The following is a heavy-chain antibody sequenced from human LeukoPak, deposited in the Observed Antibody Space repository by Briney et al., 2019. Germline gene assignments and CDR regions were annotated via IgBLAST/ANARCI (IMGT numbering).Heavy chain of an antibody. CDR1: GYIFTSYW. D-gene: IGHD3-16*01. Sequence: GAALQISCQGSGYIFTSYWIGWVRPVPGKGLEWMGIIYPGDSDTRYSPSFQGQVTISADKSISTAYLQWSSLKASDTAMYYCARQANPGDGLDYWGQGTLVTVSS. J-gene: IGHJ4*02. V-gene: IGHV5-51*01. CDR3: ARQANPGDGLDY. CDR2: IYPGDSDT.